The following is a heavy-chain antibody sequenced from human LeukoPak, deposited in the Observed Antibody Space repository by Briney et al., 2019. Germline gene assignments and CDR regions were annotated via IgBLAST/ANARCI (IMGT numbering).Heavy chain of an antibody. J-gene: IGHJ4*02. CDR1: GFTPSSYA. V-gene: IGHV3-23*01. CDR3: AKRRSENWSGKPH. D-gene: IGHD3-3*01. CDR2: ISGSGGRK. Sequence: GGSLRLSCAASGFTPSSYATSCGRQTPRKGVWWVSAISGSGGRKYYAVSVKGGFTISRDNSKNTLYLQMNSLRAEDTGVYYCAKRRSENWSGKPHWGEGTLVSVSS.